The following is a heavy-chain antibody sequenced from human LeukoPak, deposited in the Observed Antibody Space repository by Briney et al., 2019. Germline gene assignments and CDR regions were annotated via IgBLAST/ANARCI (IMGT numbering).Heavy chain of an antibody. CDR3: ANDGDSRGYDSFYWYFDL. J-gene: IGHJ2*01. D-gene: IGHD5-18*01. CDR1: GFTFSSCA. CDR2: ISGSGGST. V-gene: IGHV3-23*01. Sequence: GGSLRLSCAASGFTFSSCAMSWVRQAPGKGLEWVSIISGSGGSTYYAESVKGRFTISRDNSENTLYLQMDSLRAEDTAVYFCANDGDSRGYDSFYWYFDLWGRGTLVTVSS.